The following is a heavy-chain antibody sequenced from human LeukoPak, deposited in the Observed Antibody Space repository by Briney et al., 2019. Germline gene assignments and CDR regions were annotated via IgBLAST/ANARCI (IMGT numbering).Heavy chain of an antibody. CDR3: ARESVARGLFDY. J-gene: IGHJ4*02. D-gene: IGHD5-12*01. CDR2: ISKDGSNE. CDR1: GFTFSTYV. Sequence: GGSLRLSCAAAGFTFSTYVMHWVRQAPGKGLEWVAVISKDGSNEDYADSVKGRFSISRDNSKNTLFLQMNSLRVEDTAVYYCARESVARGLFDYWGQGTLVTVSS. V-gene: IGHV3-30*04.